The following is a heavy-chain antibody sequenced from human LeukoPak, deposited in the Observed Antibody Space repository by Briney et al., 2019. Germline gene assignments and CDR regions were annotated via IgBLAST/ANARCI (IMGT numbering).Heavy chain of an antibody. CDR1: GSSVSSNV. V-gene: IGHV3-53*01. Sequence: GGSLRLSCAISGSSVSSNVMNWVRQAPGKGLEWLSAINSEGDTFYADSVRGRFTISRDDSQDTLYLHMNSLRVEDTAVYFCARDMDWSYDYWGQGTQDTVSS. D-gene: IGHD3/OR15-3a*01. CDR3: ARDMDWSYDY. CDR2: INSEGDT. J-gene: IGHJ4*02.